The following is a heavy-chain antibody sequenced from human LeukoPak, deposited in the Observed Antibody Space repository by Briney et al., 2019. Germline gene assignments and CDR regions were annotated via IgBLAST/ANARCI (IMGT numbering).Heavy chain of an antibody. CDR2: IYYSGST. CDR1: GGSISSGDYY. J-gene: IGHJ5*02. CDR3: ARTGMVYYDSWSGYYAGNWFDP. V-gene: IGHV4-30-4*08. Sequence: SQTLSLTCTVSGGSISSGDYYWSWIRQPPGKGLEWIGYIYYSGSTYYNPSLKSRVTISVDTSKNQFSLKLSSVTAAGTAVYYCARTGMVYYDSWSGYYAGNWFDPWGQGTLVTVSS. D-gene: IGHD3-3*01.